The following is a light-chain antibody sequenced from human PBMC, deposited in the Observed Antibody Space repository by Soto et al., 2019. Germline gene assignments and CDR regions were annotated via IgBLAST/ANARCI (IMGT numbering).Light chain of an antibody. CDR3: HESEV. CDR1: QSVSSSY. CDR2: GAS. J-gene: IGKJ4*01. V-gene: IGKV3-20*01. Sequence: EIVLTQSPGTLSLSPEERATLSCRASQSVSSSYLAWYQQKPGQAPRLLIYGASSRATGIPDRFSGSGSGTDFTLTISRLEPEDFAVYYCHESEVFGGGTKVEIK.